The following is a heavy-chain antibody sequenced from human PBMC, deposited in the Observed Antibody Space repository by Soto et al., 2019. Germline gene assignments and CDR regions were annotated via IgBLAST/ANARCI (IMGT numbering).Heavy chain of an antibody. D-gene: IGHD6-6*01. CDR2: IYSGGST. Sequence: LRLSCAASGFTVSSNYMSWVRQAPGKGLEWVSVIYSGGSTYYADSVKGRFTISRDNSKNTLYLQMNSLRAEDTAVYYCARDATRYSSSSWGYYYYYGMDVWGQGTTVTVSS. J-gene: IGHJ6*02. V-gene: IGHV3-53*01. CDR1: GFTVSSNY. CDR3: ARDATRYSSSSWGYYYYYGMDV.